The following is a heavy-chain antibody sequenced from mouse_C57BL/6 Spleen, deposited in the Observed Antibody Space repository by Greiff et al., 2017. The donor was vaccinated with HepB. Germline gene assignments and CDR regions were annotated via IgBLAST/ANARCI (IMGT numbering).Heavy chain of an antibody. J-gene: IGHJ3*01. CDR2: INPTNGDT. CDR1: GYTFTSYW. D-gene: IGHD2-4*01. V-gene: IGHV1-53*01. CDR3: ARSGPLYDSYD. Sequence: QVQLQQSGTELVKPGASVKLSCKASGYTFTSYWMHWVKQRPGQGLEWIGNINPTNGDTNYNEKFKCKATLTVDKSSSTAYMQLSSLTSEDSAVYYCARSGPLYDSYDWGQGTLVTVSA.